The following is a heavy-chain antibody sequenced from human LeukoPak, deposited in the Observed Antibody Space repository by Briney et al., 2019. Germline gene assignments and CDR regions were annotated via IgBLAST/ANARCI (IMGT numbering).Heavy chain of an antibody. Sequence: GGSLRLSCVASGFNFNDYWMSWVRQAPGKGLEWVANIKETGHELYYMDSVKGRFTISRDNTRNSLYLQMTSLRAEDTALYYCARNPAYDYSDYWGQGTLVTVSS. V-gene: IGHV3-7*01. CDR2: IKETGHEL. D-gene: IGHD2-21*01. CDR1: GFNFNDYW. J-gene: IGHJ4*02. CDR3: ARNPAYDYSDY.